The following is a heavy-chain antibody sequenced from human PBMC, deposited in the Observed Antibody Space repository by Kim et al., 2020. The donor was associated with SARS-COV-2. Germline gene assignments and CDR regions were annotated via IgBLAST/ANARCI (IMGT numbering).Heavy chain of an antibody. CDR2: ISYDGSKE. CDR1: GFNIETHG. Sequence: GGSLRLSCVASGFNIETHGMHWVRQAPGKGLEWVAVISYDGSKEYYADSVKGRFTISRDNSKNTLYLQMNSLRSEDTAMYYCAKGPEWLLLDWFDPWGQGTLVTVSS. J-gene: IGHJ5*02. D-gene: IGHD3-3*01. CDR3: AKGPEWLLLDWFDP. V-gene: IGHV3-30*18.